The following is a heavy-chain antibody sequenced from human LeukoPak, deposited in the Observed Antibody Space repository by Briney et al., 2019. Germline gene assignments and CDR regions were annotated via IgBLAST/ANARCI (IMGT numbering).Heavy chain of an antibody. J-gene: IGHJ3*02. D-gene: IGHD3-22*01. CDR1: GGSISSYY. Sequence: SETLSLTCTVSGGSISSYYWSWIRQPPGKGLEWIGYIYYSGSTNYNPSLKSRVTISVDTSKNQFSLKLSSVTAADTAVYYCARYTTMYYYDTSGPSDASGIWGQGTMVTVSS. CDR3: ARYTTMYYYDTSGPSDASGI. CDR2: IYYSGST. V-gene: IGHV4-59*08.